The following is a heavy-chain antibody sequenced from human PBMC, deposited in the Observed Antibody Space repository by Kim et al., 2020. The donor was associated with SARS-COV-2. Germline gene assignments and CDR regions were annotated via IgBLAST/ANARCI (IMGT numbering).Heavy chain of an antibody. J-gene: IGHJ5*02. V-gene: IGHV1-24*01. CDR1: GYTLTELS. Sequence: ASVKVSCKVSGYTLTELSMHWVRQAPGKGLEWMGGFDPEDGETIYAQKFQGRVTMTEDTSTDTAYMELSSLRSEDTAVYYCATGQGIAVAGDWFDPWGQGTLVTVSS. D-gene: IGHD6-19*01. CDR2: FDPEDGET. CDR3: ATGQGIAVAGDWFDP.